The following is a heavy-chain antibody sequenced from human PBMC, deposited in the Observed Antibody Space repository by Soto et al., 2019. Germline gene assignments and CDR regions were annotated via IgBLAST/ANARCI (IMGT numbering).Heavy chain of an antibody. J-gene: IGHJ4*02. Sequence: QVQLVESGGGLVKPGGSLRLSCVASGFTFSDHYMTWIRQAPGKGLEWLSYISTSSSYTNYADSVKGRFTISRDNAMSSLYLQMNSLRAEDTAVYYGARLRLTGYFDYWGQGTLVTVSS. CDR1: GFTFSDHY. V-gene: IGHV3-11*05. CDR3: ARLRLTGYFDY. CDR2: ISTSSSYT.